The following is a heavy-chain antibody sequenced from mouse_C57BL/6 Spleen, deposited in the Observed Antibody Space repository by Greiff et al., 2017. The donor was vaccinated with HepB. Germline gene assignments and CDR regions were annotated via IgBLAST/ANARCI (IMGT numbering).Heavy chain of an antibody. D-gene: IGHD2-5*01. J-gene: IGHJ2*01. CDR2: INPGSGGT. V-gene: IGHV1-54*01. CDR3: ARKLYSNYIDY. Sequence: QVQLQQSGAELVRPGTSVKVSCKASGYAFTNYLIEWVKQRPGQGLEWIGVINPGSGGTNYNEKFKGKATLTADKSSSTAYMQLSSLTSEDSAVYFCARKLYSNYIDYWGQGTTLTVSS. CDR1: GYAFTNYL.